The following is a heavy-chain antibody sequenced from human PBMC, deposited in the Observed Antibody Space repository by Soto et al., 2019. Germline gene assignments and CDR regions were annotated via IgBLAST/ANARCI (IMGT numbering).Heavy chain of an antibody. Sequence: QLQLVQSGAEVTKPGASVKVSCKASGYTFTGYYINWVRQAPGQGLEGWGWINPNTGGTNYAQKCQGRVTSTMHTSSSTAYMELSRLRSDDTAVYYCARGHCSGCGCWDWFDPWGQGTLVTVSS. V-gene: IGHV1-2*02. J-gene: IGHJ5*02. D-gene: IGHD2-15*01. CDR3: ARGHCSGCGCWDWFDP. CDR2: INPNTGGT. CDR1: GYTFTGYY.